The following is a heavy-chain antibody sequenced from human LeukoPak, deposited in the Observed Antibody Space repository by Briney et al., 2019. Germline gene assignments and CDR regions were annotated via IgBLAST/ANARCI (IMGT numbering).Heavy chain of an antibody. V-gene: IGHV4-30-4*01. Sequence: PSETLSLTCTVSGGSICSGDYYWSWIRQPPGKGLEWIGYIYYSGSTYYNPSLKSRVTISVDTSKNQFSLKLSSVTAADTAVYYCARGNLVATILGPDHGYYFDYWGQGTLVTVSS. D-gene: IGHD5-12*01. CDR2: IYYSGST. CDR1: GGSICSGDYY. J-gene: IGHJ4*02. CDR3: ARGNLVATILGPDHGYYFDY.